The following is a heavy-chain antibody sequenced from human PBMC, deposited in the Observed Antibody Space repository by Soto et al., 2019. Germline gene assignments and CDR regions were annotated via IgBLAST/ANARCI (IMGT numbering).Heavy chain of an antibody. D-gene: IGHD3-16*01. CDR3: AMLDNYVTTTAQHA. Sequence: QVQLVQSGDEVRKPGSSVKVSCKASGYIFVNYGIAWVRQAPGQGLEWMGWISPYSGNTHYANKVQGRLTMTTHTSTSTAYMELGSLTSDDTAVYYCAMLDNYVTTTAQHAWGQGTTVTVSS. CDR2: ISPYSGNT. CDR1: GYIFVNYG. J-gene: IGHJ6*02. V-gene: IGHV1-18*01.